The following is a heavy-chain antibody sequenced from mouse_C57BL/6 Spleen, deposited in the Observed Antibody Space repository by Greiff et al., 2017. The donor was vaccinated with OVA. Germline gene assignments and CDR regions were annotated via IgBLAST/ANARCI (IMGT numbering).Heavy chain of an antibody. Sequence: EVKLEESGGGLVKPGGSLKLSCAASGFTFSSYAMSWVRQTPEKRLEWVATISDGGSYTYYPDNVKGRFTISRDNAKNNLYLQMSHLKSEDTAMYYCARDGGLLRYFDVWGTGTTVTVSS. J-gene: IGHJ1*03. CDR3: ARDGGLLRYFDV. CDR1: GFTFSSYA. CDR2: ISDGGSYT. V-gene: IGHV5-4*01. D-gene: IGHD2-3*01.